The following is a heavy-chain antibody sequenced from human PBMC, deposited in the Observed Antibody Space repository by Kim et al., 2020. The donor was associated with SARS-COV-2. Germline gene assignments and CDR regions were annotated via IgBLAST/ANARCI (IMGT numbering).Heavy chain of an antibody. D-gene: IGHD3-3*01. CDR2: IYPGDSYT. V-gene: IGHV5-51*01. CDR1: GYSFTSYW. Sequence: GESLKISCKGSGYSFTSYWNGWVRQMPGKGLEWMGIIYPGDSYTRYSPSFQGQVTISAAKSISTTYLQWSSLKASDTAMYYFAAQGVSATFMDVWCQGTTVTAPS. J-gene: IGHJ6*02. CDR3: AAQGVSATFMDV.